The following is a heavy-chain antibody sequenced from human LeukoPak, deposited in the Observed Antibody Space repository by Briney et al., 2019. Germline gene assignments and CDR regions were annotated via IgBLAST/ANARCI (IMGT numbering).Heavy chain of an antibody. Sequence: SETLSLTCTVPGGSISSYYWSWIRQPPGKGLEWIGYIYYSGSTNYNPSLKSRVTISLDMSKKQFSLKLNSVTAADTAVYYCARDTVGIGLRLGEYTDYWGQGTLVTVSS. J-gene: IGHJ4*02. V-gene: IGHV4-59*12. CDR3: ARDTVGIGLRLGEYTDY. CDR2: IYYSGST. CDR1: GGSISSYY. D-gene: IGHD3-16*01.